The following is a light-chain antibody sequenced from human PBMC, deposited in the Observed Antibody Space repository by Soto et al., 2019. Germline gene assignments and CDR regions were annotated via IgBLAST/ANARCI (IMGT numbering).Light chain of an antibody. V-gene: IGKV1-5*03. CDR1: QSISNW. CDR3: QQYDTYWT. CDR2: KAS. Sequence: DIQMTQSPSTLPASVGDRVIITCRASQSISNWLAWYQQKPGKAPNLLIYKASSLKSGVPSRFSGSGSGTEFTLTISSMPPDDFATYYCQQYDTYWTFGQGTKVDI. J-gene: IGKJ1*01.